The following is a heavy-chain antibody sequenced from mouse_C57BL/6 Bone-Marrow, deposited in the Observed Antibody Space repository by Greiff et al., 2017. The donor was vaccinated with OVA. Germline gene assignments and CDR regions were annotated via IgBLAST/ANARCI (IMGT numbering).Heavy chain of an antibody. Sequence: VQLQQSGAELVRPGTSVKVSCKASGYAFTNYLIEWVKQRPGQGLEWIGVINPGSGGTNYNEKFKGKATLTADKSSSTAYMQLSSLTSEDSAVYFCARVCPCDYWGQGTTLTVSS. CDR1: GYAFTNYL. V-gene: IGHV1-54*01. CDR2: INPGSGGT. J-gene: IGHJ2*01. CDR3: ARVCPCDY.